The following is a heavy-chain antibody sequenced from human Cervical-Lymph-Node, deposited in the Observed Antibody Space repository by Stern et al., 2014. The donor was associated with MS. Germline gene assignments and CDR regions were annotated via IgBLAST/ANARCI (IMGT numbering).Heavy chain of an antibody. CDR1: GHSVTNYR. D-gene: IGHD5/OR15-5a*01. V-gene: IGHV5-51*01. CDR2: IYPCVAET. Sequence: DEQLVESGAEVKRPGESLKLSCQGSGHSVTNYRIAWVRQMPGKGLAWMGIIYPCVAETADSPAVQGRVVVPADGSNNTAYLQFDSREASDTAVYYCARVLGDGVNDTPFDPWGQGTLVTVSS. J-gene: IGHJ5*02. CDR3: ARVLGDGVNDTPFDP.